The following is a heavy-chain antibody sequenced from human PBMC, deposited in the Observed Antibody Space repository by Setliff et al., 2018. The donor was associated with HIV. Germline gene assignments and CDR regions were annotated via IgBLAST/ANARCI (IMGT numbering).Heavy chain of an antibody. CDR2: FDPEDGET. CDR1: GYTLTELS. D-gene: IGHD1-26*01. Sequence: ASVKVSCKVSGYTLTELSMHWVRQAPGKGLEWMGGFDPEDGETIYAQKFQGRVTMTEDTSTDTAYMELSSLRSEDTAVYYCVLASIVSTARWNHWGRGTLVTVSS. J-gene: IGHJ5*02. V-gene: IGHV1-24*01. CDR3: VLASIVSTARWNH.